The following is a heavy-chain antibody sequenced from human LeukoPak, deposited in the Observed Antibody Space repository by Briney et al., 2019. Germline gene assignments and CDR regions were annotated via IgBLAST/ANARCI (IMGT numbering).Heavy chain of an antibody. CDR1: GFTFSSYS. CDR2: ISSSSSYI. J-gene: IGHJ3*02. D-gene: IGHD2-2*01. Sequence: GGSLRLSCAASGFTFSSYSMNWIRQAPGKGLEWVSSISSSSSYIYYADSVKGRFTISRDNAKNSPYLQMNSLRAEDTAVYYCARDKVQLLWDGGAFDIWGQGTMVTVSS. V-gene: IGHV3-21*01. CDR3: ARDKVQLLWDGGAFDI.